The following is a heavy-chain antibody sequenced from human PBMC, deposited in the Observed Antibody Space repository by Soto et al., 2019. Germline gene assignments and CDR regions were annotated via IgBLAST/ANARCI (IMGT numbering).Heavy chain of an antibody. CDR3: ARSQGSSTSLEIYYYYYYGMDV. Sequence: QVQLVQSGAEVKKPGSSVKVSCKASGGTFGSYAISWVPQAPGQGLEWMGGIIPIPGTANYAQKFQGRVTIAADESTSTAYMELSSLRSEDTAVYYCARSQGSSTSLEIYYYYYYGMDVWGQGTTVTVSS. J-gene: IGHJ6*02. D-gene: IGHD2-2*01. V-gene: IGHV1-69*01. CDR2: IIPIPGTA. CDR1: GGTFGSYA.